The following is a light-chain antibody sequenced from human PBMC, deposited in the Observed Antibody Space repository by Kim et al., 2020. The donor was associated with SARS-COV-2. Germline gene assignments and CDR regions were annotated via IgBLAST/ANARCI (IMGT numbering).Light chain of an antibody. CDR1: ALPNQY. Sequence: PGQTARITCSGDALPNQYAYWYQQKPGQAPVLVIYKDSERPSGIPERFSGSSSGTTVTLTISGVQAEDEADYYCQSADSSGTYGVFGGGTQLTVL. CDR3: QSADSSGTYGV. CDR2: KDS. J-gene: IGLJ2*01. V-gene: IGLV3-25*03.